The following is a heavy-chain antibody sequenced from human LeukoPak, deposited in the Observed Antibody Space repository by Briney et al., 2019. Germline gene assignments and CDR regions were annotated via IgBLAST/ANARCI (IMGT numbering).Heavy chain of an antibody. V-gene: IGHV1-2*02. CDR2: INPNSGGT. Sequence: ASVKVSCKASGYTFTGYYMHWVRQAPGQGLEWMGWINPNSGGTNYAQKFQGRVTMTRDTSISTAYMELSRLRSDDTAVYYCARDTWDSSGYYSDWGQGTLVTVFS. CDR1: GYTFTGYY. CDR3: ARDTWDSSGYYSD. J-gene: IGHJ4*02. D-gene: IGHD3-22*01.